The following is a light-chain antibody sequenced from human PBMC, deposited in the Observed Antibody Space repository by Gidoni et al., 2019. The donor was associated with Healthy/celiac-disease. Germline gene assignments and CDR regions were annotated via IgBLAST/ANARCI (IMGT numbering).Light chain of an antibody. CDR1: QSVSSSY. Sequence: EIVLTQSPGTLSLSPGERATLSCRASQSVSSSYLAWYQQKPGQAPRLLLYGASSRATGIPDRFSGSGSGTDFTLTIRRLEPEDFAVYYCQQYGSSTVTFGQGTKVEIK. J-gene: IGKJ1*01. CDR3: QQYGSSTVT. V-gene: IGKV3-20*01. CDR2: GAS.